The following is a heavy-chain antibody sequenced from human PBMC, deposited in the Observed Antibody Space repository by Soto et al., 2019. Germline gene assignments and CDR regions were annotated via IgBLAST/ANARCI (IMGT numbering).Heavy chain of an antibody. CDR3: AKDRGGSGAFDI. V-gene: IGHV3-48*01. CDR1: GFSFSIYS. Sequence: EGQLVEFGGGLVKPGGSLRLSCAASGFSFSIYSYNWVRQAPGKGLEWLSYISPAGSSIYYADSVKGRFTISRDSARDSVYLQTNSLRADDTAVYYCAKDRGGSGAFDIWGQGTMVTVSS. CDR2: ISPAGSSI. D-gene: IGHD3-10*01. J-gene: IGHJ3*02.